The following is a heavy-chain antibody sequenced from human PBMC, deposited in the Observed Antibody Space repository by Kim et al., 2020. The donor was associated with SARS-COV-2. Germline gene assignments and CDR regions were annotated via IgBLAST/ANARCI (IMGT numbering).Heavy chain of an antibody. Sequence: SETLSLTCTVSGGSISSSSYYWGWIRQPPGKGLEWIGSIYYSGSTYYNPSLKSRVTISVDTSKNQFSLKLSSVTAADTAVYYCARQIPGYSSSWYYYYYGMDVWGQGTTVTVSS. D-gene: IGHD6-13*01. CDR2: IYYSGST. CDR3: ARQIPGYSSSWYYYYYGMDV. CDR1: GGSISSSSYY. J-gene: IGHJ6*02. V-gene: IGHV4-39*01.